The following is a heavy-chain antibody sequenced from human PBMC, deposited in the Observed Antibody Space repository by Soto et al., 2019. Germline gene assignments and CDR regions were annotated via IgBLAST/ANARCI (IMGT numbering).Heavy chain of an antibody. Sequence: EVQLLESGGGSVQPGGSLRLSCAASGFTFSSYAMSWVRQAPGKGLVWVSGISGSGGSTNYADSVKGRFTISRDNSKNTLYLQMNSLRAEDTAVYYCAKENAYSSGSRYFDDWGQGTLVTVSS. V-gene: IGHV3-23*01. CDR2: ISGSGGST. CDR3: AKENAYSSGSRYFDD. CDR1: GFTFSSYA. D-gene: IGHD6-19*01. J-gene: IGHJ4*02.